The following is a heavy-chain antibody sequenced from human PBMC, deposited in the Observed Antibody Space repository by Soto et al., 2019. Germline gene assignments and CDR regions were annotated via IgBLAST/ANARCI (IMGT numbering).Heavy chain of an antibody. D-gene: IGHD1-1*01. Sequence: EVQLVESGGGFVQPGGSLRHSCAASGFTFRIYEMNWVRKAPGKGLEWVSYISSSGITTYYADFAAGRFTISRDNAKESLYLHLNSLRVEDTAVYYCARYGTRADWWGLGTQVTVSS. CDR2: ISSSGITT. V-gene: IGHV3-48*03. CDR1: GFTFRIYE. J-gene: IGHJ4*02. CDR3: ARYGTRADW.